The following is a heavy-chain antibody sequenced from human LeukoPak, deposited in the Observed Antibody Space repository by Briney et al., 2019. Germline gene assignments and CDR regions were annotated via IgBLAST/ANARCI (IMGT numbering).Heavy chain of an antibody. V-gene: IGHV3-30*02. J-gene: IGHJ4*02. CDR3: AKDAWEVGATSEIDY. D-gene: IGHD1-26*01. CDR1: GFIFSNYG. Sequence: PGGSLKLSCATSGFIFSNYGIHRVRQAPGKGLEWVAFIRYDGSDEYYADSVKGRFTISRDNSKNKVYLQMNSLRAEDTAVYYCAKDAWEVGATSEIDYWGQGTLVTVSS. CDR2: IRYDGSDE.